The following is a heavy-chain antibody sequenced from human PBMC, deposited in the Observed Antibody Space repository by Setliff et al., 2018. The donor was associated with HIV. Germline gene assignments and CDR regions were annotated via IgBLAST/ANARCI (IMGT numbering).Heavy chain of an antibody. J-gene: IGHJ4*02. D-gene: IGHD3-3*01. CDR2: VYYSGST. V-gene: IGHV4-39*01. CDR3: ARTQPDTIFGVVIFDH. Sequence: SETLSLPCTVSGDSISSSGPGYYWGWVRQPPGGGLEWIGSVYYSGSTHYNPSLRSRVSISVDASKNQVSLRLTSVTAADTAVYFCARTQPDTIFGVVIFDHWGQGKMVTVSS. CDR1: GDSISSSGPGYY.